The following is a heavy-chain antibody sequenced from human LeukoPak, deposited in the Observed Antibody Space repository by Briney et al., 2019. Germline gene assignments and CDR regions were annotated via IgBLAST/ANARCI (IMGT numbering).Heavy chain of an antibody. J-gene: IGHJ4*02. CDR2: INPSGGST. D-gene: IGHD3-22*01. Sequence: ASVKVSCKSSGYIFTDHFIHWVRQAPGQGLEWMGIINPSGGSTSYAQKFQGRVTMTRDTSTSTVYMELSSLRSEDTAVYYCARDSYDSSGSSLDYWGQGTLVTVSS. CDR1: GYIFTDHF. V-gene: IGHV1-46*01. CDR3: ARDSYDSSGSSLDY.